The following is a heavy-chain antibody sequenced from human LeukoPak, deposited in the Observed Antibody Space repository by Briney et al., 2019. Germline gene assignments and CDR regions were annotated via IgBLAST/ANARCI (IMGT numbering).Heavy chain of an antibody. CDR1: GFTFSSYG. J-gene: IGHJ3*02. CDR3: AKDPARRYCSSTSCRGDAFDI. Sequence: GGSLRLSCAASGFTFSSYGMHWVRQAPGKGLEWVAFIRYDGSNKYYADSVKGRFTISRDNSKNTLYLQMNSLRAEDTAVYYCAKDPARRYCSSTSCRGDAFDIWGQGTMVTVSS. V-gene: IGHV3-30*02. CDR2: IRYDGSNK. D-gene: IGHD2-2*01.